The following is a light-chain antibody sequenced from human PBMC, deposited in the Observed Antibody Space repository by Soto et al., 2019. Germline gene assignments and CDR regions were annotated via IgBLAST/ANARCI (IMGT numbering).Light chain of an antibody. Sequence: DIQMTQSPSTLSASVGDRVTITCRASQSISSWLAWYQQKPGKAPNLLIYKASSLESGVPSRFSGSGSGTEFTLTINSLQPDDSATYYRQQYSSYSRTFGQGTKVEIK. CDR3: QQYSSYSRT. V-gene: IGKV1-5*03. CDR1: QSISSW. CDR2: KAS. J-gene: IGKJ1*01.